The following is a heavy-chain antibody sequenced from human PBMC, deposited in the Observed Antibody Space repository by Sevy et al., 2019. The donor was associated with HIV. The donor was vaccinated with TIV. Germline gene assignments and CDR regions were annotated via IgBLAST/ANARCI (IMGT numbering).Heavy chain of an antibody. Sequence: GGSLRLSCAASGFTFSSYGMHWVRQAPGKGLEWVAVISYDGSNKYYADSVKGRFTISRDNSKNTLYLQMNSLRAEDTAVYDCAKGFILMVYDDYFDYWGQGTLVTVSS. J-gene: IGHJ4*02. CDR3: AKGFILMVYDDYFDY. D-gene: IGHD2-8*01. CDR1: GFTFSSYG. CDR2: ISYDGSNK. V-gene: IGHV3-30*18.